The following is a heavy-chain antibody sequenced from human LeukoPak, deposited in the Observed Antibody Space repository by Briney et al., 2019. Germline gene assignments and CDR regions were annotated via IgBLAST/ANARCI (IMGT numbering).Heavy chain of an antibody. CDR3: ARVVGGYCSGGSCPMDV. J-gene: IGHJ6*03. CDR2: IYTSGST. CDR1: GGSISSSSYY. V-gene: IGHV4-61*02. Sequence: SETLSLTCSGGSISSSSYYWSWIRQPAGKGLEWIGRIYTSGSTNYNPSLKSRVTISVDTSKNQFSLKLSSVTAADTAVYYCARVVGGYCSGGSCPMDVWGKGTTVTVSS. D-gene: IGHD2-15*01.